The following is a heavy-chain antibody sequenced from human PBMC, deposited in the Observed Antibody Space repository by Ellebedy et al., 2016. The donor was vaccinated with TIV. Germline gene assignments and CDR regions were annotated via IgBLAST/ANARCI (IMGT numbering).Heavy chain of an antibody. CDR1: GFTFSGYY. D-gene: IGHD3-3*01. CDR3: ARTFFH. Sequence: GESLKISXVVSGFTFSGYYMSWIRQAPGKGLEWIAYISSSGHSMHYADSVRDRFTISRDNAKNSLYLQMNSLKTEDTAVYYCARTFFHWGQGTLVTVSS. J-gene: IGHJ4*02. V-gene: IGHV3-11*01. CDR2: ISSSGHSM.